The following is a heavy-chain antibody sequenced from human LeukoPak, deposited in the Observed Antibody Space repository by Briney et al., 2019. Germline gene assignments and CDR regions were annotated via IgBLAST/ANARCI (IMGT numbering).Heavy chain of an antibody. D-gene: IGHD3-16*01. V-gene: IGHV3-30*18. CDR1: GFTFSSYG. CDR2: ISYDGSNK. CDR3: AKDGPLNVAVANNWFDP. Sequence: GRSLRLSCAASGFTFSSYGMHWVRQAPGKGLEWVAVISYDGSNKYYADSVKGRFTISIDNSKNTLYLQMNSLRAEDTAVYYCAKDGPLNVAVANNWFDPWGQGTLVTVSS. J-gene: IGHJ5*02.